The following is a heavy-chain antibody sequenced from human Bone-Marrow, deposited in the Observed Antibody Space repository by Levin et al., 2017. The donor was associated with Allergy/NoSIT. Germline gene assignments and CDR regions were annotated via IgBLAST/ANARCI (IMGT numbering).Heavy chain of an antibody. CDR2: IYFSGNT. CDR1: GGSISSRSHY. Sequence: KASETLSLTCTVSGGSISSRSHYWGWFRQSPGKGLEWIGSIYFSGNTYYNPSLESRLTISVDTFKDQFSLRLTSVTAADTAVYYCVSQRGGVAGSYYFGMDVWGPGATVTVSS. D-gene: IGHD3-16*01. V-gene: IGHV4-39*01. J-gene: IGHJ6*02. CDR3: VSQRGGVAGSYYFGMDV.